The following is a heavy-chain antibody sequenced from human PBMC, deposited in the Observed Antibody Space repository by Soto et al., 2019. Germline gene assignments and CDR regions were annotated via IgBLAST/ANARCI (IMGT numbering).Heavy chain of an antibody. CDR1: GYSFTSYW. J-gene: IGHJ5*02. D-gene: IGHD2-2*01. Sequence: RGESLKISCTGVGYSFTSYWIGWVRQMPGKGLEWMGIIYPGDSDTRYSPSFQGQVTISADKSITTAYLQWSSLKASDTAMYYCARGYCTTTICDPWFDTWGQGTLVTVSS. CDR2: IYPGDSDT. CDR3: ARGYCTTTICDPWFDT. V-gene: IGHV5-51*01.